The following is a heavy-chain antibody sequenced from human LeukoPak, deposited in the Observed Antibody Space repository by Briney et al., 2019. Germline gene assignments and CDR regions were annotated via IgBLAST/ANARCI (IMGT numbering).Heavy chain of an antibody. J-gene: IGHJ4*02. Sequence: ASVKVSCKASGYTFTSYDINWVRQATGQGLEWMGWMNPNSGNTGYAQKFQGRVTITRNTPISTAYMELSRLRSDDTAVYYCARGESGYVPFDYWGQGTLVTVSS. CDR3: ARGESGYVPFDY. D-gene: IGHD5-12*01. CDR2: MNPNSGNT. CDR1: GYTFTSYD. V-gene: IGHV1-8*03.